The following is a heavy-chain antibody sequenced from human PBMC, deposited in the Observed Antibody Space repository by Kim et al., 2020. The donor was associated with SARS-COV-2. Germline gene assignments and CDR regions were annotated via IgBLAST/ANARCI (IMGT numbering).Heavy chain of an antibody. CDR3: ARGVEDYVWGSYRSYTLGEWFDY. Sequence: GGSLRLSCAASGFTFSSYSMNWVRQAPGKGLEWVSYISSSSSTIYYADSVKGRFTISRDNAKNSLYLQMNSLRAEDTAVYYCARGVEDYVWGSYRSYTLGEWFDYWGQGTLVTVSS. J-gene: IGHJ4*02. V-gene: IGHV3-48*04. CDR1: GFTFSSYS. D-gene: IGHD3-16*02. CDR2: ISSSSSTI.